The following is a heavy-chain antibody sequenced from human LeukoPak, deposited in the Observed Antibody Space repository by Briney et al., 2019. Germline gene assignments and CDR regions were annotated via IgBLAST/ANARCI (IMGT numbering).Heavy chain of an antibody. D-gene: IGHD3-22*01. J-gene: IGHJ4*02. Sequence: GASVKVSCKASGYTFTGYDINWVRQATGQGLEWMGWMNPNSGNTGYAQKFQGRVTMTRNTSISTAYMELSSLRSEDTAVYYCARTYYDSSGYYSLGVFDYWGQGILVTVSS. V-gene: IGHV1-8*01. CDR1: GYTFTGYD. CDR3: ARTYYDSSGYYSLGVFDY. CDR2: MNPNSGNT.